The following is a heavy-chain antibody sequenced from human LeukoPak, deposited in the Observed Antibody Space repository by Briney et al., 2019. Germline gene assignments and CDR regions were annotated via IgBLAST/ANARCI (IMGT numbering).Heavy chain of an antibody. V-gene: IGHV1-2*02. Sequence: GAPVKVSCKASGYTFTDYYMHWVRQAPGQGLEWMGWITPNSGATKYAQKFRGRVSMTRDTSINTAYMELSRLRSDDTAIYYCARVSRFYYDSSGDFDYWGQGTLVTVSS. CDR1: GYTFTDYY. D-gene: IGHD3-22*01. CDR3: ARVSRFYYDSSGDFDY. J-gene: IGHJ4*02. CDR2: ITPNSGAT.